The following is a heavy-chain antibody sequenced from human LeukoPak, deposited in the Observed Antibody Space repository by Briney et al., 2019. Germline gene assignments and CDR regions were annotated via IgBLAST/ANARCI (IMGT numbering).Heavy chain of an antibody. CDR3: ARHPFIAPFDY. V-gene: IGHV4-59*08. Sequence: SETLSLTCTVSGGSMNNYYWSWFRRPPGKGLEWIAYVYQTGDTRYNPSLKSRLSISLDTSKNQFSLQLRSVTATDTAVYYCARHPFIAPFDYWGQGILVTVSS. D-gene: IGHD2-21*01. CDR1: GGSMNNYY. J-gene: IGHJ4*02. CDR2: VYQTGDT.